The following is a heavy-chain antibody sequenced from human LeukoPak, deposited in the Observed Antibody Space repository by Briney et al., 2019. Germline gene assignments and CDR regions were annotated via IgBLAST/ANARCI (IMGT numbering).Heavy chain of an antibody. J-gene: IGHJ4*02. Sequence: GASVKVSCKASGYTFTSYGISWVRQAPGQGLEWMGWISAYNGNTNYAQKLQGRVTMTTDTSTSTAYMELRSLRSDDTAVYYCARDYYDSSGYYYRLDDWGQGALVTVS. CDR3: ARDYYDSSGYYYRLDD. CDR2: ISAYNGNT. D-gene: IGHD3-22*01. V-gene: IGHV1-18*01. CDR1: GYTFTSYG.